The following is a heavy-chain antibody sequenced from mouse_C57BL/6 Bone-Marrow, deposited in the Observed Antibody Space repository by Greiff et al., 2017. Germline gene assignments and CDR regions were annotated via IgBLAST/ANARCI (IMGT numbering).Heavy chain of an antibody. CDR1: GYAFSSYW. Sequence: VELQQSGAELVKPGASVKISCKASGYAFSSYWMNWVKQRPGKGLEWIGQIYPGDGDTNYNGKFKGKATLTADKSSSTAYMQLSSLTSEDSSVSFCAREEDYGNYPFAYGGQGTLVTVSA. V-gene: IGHV1-80*01. CDR2: IYPGDGDT. CDR3: AREEDYGNYPFAY. D-gene: IGHD2-1*01. J-gene: IGHJ3*01.